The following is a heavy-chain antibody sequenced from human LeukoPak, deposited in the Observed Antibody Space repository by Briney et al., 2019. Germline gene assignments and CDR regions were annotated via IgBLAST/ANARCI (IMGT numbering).Heavy chain of an antibody. D-gene: IGHD6-6*01. CDR1: GFTFTSYS. CDR2: IGFSTTTI. J-gene: IGHJ4*02. V-gene: IGHV3-48*01. CDR3: AAQRWDIAAFVY. Sequence: PGGSLRLSCTASGFTFTSYSMNWIRQAPGQGLEWVSNIGFSTTTIYHADSVKGRFTISRDNAKSSLYLQMNSLRAEDTAVYYCAAQRWDIAAFVYWGEGTLVTISS.